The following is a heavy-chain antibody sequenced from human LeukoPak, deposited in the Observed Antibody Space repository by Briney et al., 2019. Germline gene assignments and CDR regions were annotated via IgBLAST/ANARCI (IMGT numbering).Heavy chain of an antibody. V-gene: IGHV3-23*01. CDR3: AKNGGAGGRLGATDY. Sequence: PGGSLRLSCAASGFNFSNYAMSWVRQAPGKGLEWVSAISGSGGSTYYADSVKGRFTISRDNSKNTPYLQMNSLRAEDTAVYYCAKNGGAGGRLGATDYWGQGTLVTVSS. J-gene: IGHJ4*02. CDR1: GFNFSNYA. D-gene: IGHD1-26*01. CDR2: ISGSGGST.